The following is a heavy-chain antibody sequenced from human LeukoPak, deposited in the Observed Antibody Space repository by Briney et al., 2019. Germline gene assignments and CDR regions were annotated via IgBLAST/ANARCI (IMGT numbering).Heavy chain of an antibody. CDR1: GFTFSSYA. CDR3: AKDRRRGRGATFFGY. J-gene: IGHJ4*02. CDR2: ISGSGGST. V-gene: IGHV3-23*01. Sequence: GGSLRLSCAASGFTFSSYAMSWVRQAPGRGLEWVSAISGSGGSTYYADSVKGRFTISRDNSKNTLYLQMNSLRAEDTAVYYCAKDRRRGRGATFFGYWGQGTLVTVSS. D-gene: IGHD1-26*01.